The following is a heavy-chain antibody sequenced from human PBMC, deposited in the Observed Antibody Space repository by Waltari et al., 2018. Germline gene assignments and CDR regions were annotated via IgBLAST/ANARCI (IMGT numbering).Heavy chain of an antibody. J-gene: IGHJ4*02. CDR1: GFTFDDYA. V-gene: IGHV3-9*01. CDR3: ARDGAYSSSWYGDFDY. Sequence: EVQLVESGGGLVQPGRSLRLSCAASGFTFDDYAMHWVRQAPGKGLEWVSGISWNSGSIGYADSVKGRFTISRDNAKNSLYLQMNSLRAEDTAVYYCARDGAYSSSWYGDFDYWGQGTLVTVSS. CDR2: ISWNSGSI. D-gene: IGHD6-13*01.